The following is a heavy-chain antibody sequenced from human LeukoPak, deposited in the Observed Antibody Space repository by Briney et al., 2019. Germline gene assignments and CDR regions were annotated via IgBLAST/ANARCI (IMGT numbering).Heavy chain of an antibody. CDR3: ARDTSVVTSYVDV. D-gene: IGHD2-2*01. Sequence: ASVKVSCKASGGTFSSYAISWVRQAPGQGLEWMGWISAYNGNTNYAQKLQGRVTMTTDTSTSTAYMELRSLRSDDTAVYYCARDTSVVTSYVDVWAKGTTVTVSS. CDR2: ISAYNGNT. V-gene: IGHV1-18*01. CDR1: GGTFSSYA. J-gene: IGHJ6*03.